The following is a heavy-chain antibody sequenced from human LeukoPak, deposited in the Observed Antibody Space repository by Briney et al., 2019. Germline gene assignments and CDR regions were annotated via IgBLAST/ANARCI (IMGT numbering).Heavy chain of an antibody. V-gene: IGHV3-30*02. D-gene: IGHD2-8*01. J-gene: IGHJ4*02. CDR2: IKSDGVFT. Sequence: GGSLRLSCEGSGFAFNVFGMHWIRQAPGKGLEWVAFIKSDGVFTNYAEAVKGRFTISRDNSDNTVFLQMESVRPDDTAVYYCARKLMSSRRFEYWGQGTLVTVSS. CDR1: GFAFNVFG. CDR3: ARKLMSSRRFEY.